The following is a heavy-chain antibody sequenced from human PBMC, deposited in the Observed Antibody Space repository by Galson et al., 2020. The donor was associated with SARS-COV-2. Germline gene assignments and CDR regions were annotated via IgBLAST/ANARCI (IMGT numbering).Heavy chain of an antibody. CDR1: DAPNSSYY. D-gene: IGHD4-17*01. Sequence: ETSETLSLTCSVSDAPNSSYYWRWIRQPPGKGLEWIGYISYSGSTSYNPSLRSRVTISVDLSKNQFSLKLSSATAADTAVYYCARDPAPLYGDNYYYGMDVWGRGTTVTVSS. CDR3: ARDPAPLYGDNYYYGMDV. CDR2: ISYSGST. J-gene: IGHJ6*02. V-gene: IGHV4-59*01.